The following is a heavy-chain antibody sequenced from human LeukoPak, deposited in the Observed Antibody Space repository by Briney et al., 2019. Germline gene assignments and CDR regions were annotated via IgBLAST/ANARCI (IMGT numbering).Heavy chain of an antibody. J-gene: IGHJ5*02. CDR2: IYYSGST. CDR3: ARVYGSSGYGWLDP. V-gene: IGHV4-30-4*01. D-gene: IGHD3-22*01. Sequence: SETLSLTCTVSGGSISSGDYYWSWIRQPPGKGLEWIGYIYYSGSTYYNSSLKSRVTISVDTSKNQFSLKLSSVTAADTAVYYCARVYGSSGYGWLDPWGQGTLVTVSS. CDR1: GGSISSGDYY.